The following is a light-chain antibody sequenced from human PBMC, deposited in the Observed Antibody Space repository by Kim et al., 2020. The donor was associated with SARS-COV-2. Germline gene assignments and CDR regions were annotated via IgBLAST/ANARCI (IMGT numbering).Light chain of an antibody. J-gene: IGKJ3*01. Sequence: AIRMTQSPSSFSASIGDRVTITCRASQSISSYLAWYQQKPGKAPDLLIYGASTLQRGVPSRFSGSGSGTEFTLTITYLQPEDFATYYCQHYDTYPFTFGPGTKVDIK. CDR1: QSISSY. V-gene: IGKV1-8*01. CDR3: QHYDTYPFT. CDR2: GAS.